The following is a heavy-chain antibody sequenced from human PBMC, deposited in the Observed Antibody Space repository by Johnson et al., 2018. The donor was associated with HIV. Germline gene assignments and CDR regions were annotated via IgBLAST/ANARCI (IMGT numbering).Heavy chain of an antibody. CDR3: ARDQAIFGVVLASDAFDI. CDR1: GFTFSSYA. Sequence: QVQLVESGGGVVQPGRSLRLSCAASGFTFSSYALHWVRQAPGKGLEWVAVMSYDGSRKYYADSVKGRFTISRDNSRNTLYLQMNSLRAEDTAVYYCARDQAIFGVVLASDAFDIWGQGTMVTVSS. CDR2: MSYDGSRK. V-gene: IGHV3-30*04. D-gene: IGHD3-3*01. J-gene: IGHJ3*02.